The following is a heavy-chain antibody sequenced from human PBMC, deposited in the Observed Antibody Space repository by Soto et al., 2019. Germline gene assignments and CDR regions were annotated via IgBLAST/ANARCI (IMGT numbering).Heavy chain of an antibody. CDR3: AKPIAVAGTGHFDY. CDR1: GFSFNLYG. Sequence: PGGSLRLSCTASGFSFNLYGMHWVRQAPGRGLEWVTLVSGDGTKTYYTDSVEGRFTVSRDNSKNSLYLQMNSLRPEDTAVYYCAKPIAVAGTGHFDYWGHGTLVTVSS. V-gene: IGHV3-30*18. J-gene: IGHJ4*01. D-gene: IGHD6-19*01. CDR2: VSGDGTKT.